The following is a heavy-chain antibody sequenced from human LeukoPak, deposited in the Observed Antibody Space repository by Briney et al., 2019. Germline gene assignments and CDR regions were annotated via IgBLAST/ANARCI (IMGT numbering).Heavy chain of an antibody. CDR2: INHSGST. Sequence: SETLSLTCAVYGGSFSGYYWSWIRQPPGKGLEWIGEINHSGSTNYNPSLKSRVTISVDTSKNQFSLKLSSVTAADKAVYYCARKKGSSWLTHNWFDPWGQGTLVTVSS. J-gene: IGHJ5*02. V-gene: IGHV4-34*01. CDR1: GGSFSGYY. CDR3: ARKKGSSWLTHNWFDP. D-gene: IGHD6-13*01.